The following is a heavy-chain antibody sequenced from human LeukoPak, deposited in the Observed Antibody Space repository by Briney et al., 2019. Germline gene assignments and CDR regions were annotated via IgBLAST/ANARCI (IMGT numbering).Heavy chain of an antibody. CDR2: IYSGGST. V-gene: IGHV3-66*01. CDR1: GFNVSNNY. Sequence: GGSLRLSCVASGFNVSNNYMSWVRQAPGKGLEWVSVIYSGGSTNYADSVKGRFIISRDNSKSTLSLQMNSLRAEDTAVYYCARDKVGYTYGYVRAHYGMDVWGQGTTVIVSS. D-gene: IGHD5-18*01. J-gene: IGHJ6*02. CDR3: ARDKVGYTYGYVRAHYGMDV.